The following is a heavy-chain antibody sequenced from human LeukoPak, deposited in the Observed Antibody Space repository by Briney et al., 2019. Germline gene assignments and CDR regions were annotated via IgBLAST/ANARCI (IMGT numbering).Heavy chain of an antibody. D-gene: IGHD6-13*01. Sequence: RSSETLSLTCTVSGGSISSYYWSWIRQPAGKGLEWIGRIYTSGSTNYNPSLKSRVTISVDTSKNQFSLKLSSVTAADTAVYYCARGPRTLRTIAAAGVSRAFDIWGQGTMVTVSS. V-gene: IGHV4-4*07. J-gene: IGHJ3*02. CDR2: IYTSGST. CDR1: GGSISSYY. CDR3: ARGPRTLRTIAAAGVSRAFDI.